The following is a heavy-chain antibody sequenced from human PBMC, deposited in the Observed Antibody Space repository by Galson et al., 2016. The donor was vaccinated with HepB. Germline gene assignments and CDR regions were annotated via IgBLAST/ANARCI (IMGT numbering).Heavy chain of an antibody. V-gene: IGHV1-18*04. CDR2: ISAYSGDT. Sequence: SVKVSCKASGYRYTSYGISWVRQAPGQGHEWMAWISAYSGDTNFAQRFQDRVTMTTDTSMSTAYMELRTLRSDDTAIYYCARDQALYSDSYSYGMDVWGQGTTVTVSS. D-gene: IGHD1-26*01. J-gene: IGHJ6*02. CDR1: GYRYTSYG. CDR3: ARDQALYSDSYSYGMDV.